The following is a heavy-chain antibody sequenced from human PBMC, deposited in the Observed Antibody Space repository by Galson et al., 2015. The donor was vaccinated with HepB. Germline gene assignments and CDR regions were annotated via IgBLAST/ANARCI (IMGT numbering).Heavy chain of an antibody. D-gene: IGHD2-2*02. J-gene: IGHJ4*02. V-gene: IGHV3-7*01. CDR2: IKQDGSEK. CDR3: ARDSSGGYCSSTSCYTETYIDY. Sequence: SLRLSCAASGFTFSSYWMSWVRQAPGKGLEWVANIKQDGSEKYYADSVKGRFTISRDNSKNTLYLQMNSLRAEDTAVYYCARDSSGGYCSSTSCYTETYIDYWGQGTLVTVSS. CDR1: GFTFSSYW.